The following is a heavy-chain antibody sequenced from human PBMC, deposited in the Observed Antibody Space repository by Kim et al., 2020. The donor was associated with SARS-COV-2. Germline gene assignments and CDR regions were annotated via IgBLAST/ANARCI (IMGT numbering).Heavy chain of an antibody. CDR3: ARSGNVLWFGELLYGMDV. CDR1: GFTVSSNY. Sequence: GGSLRLSCAASGFTVSSNYMSWVRQAPGKGLEWVSVIYSGGSTYYADSVKGRFTISRDNSKNTLYLQMNSLRAEDTAVYYCARSGNVLWFGELLYGMDVWGQGTTVTVSS. V-gene: IGHV3-53*01. D-gene: IGHD3-10*01. CDR2: IYSGGST. J-gene: IGHJ6*02.